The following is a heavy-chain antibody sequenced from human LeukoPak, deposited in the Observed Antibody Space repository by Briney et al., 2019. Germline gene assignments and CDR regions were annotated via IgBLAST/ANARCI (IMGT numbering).Heavy chain of an antibody. CDR1: GGSISSGGYS. D-gene: IGHD3-22*01. V-gene: IGHV4-30-2*01. CDR3: ARDSGYYYDSSNSDV. Sequence: PSETLSLTCAVSGGSISSGGYSWSWIRQPPGKGLEWIGYIYHSGSTYYNPSLKSRVTISVDRSKNQFSLKLSSVTAADTAVYYCARDSGYYYDSSNSDVWGKGTTVTVSS. J-gene: IGHJ6*04. CDR2: IYHSGST.